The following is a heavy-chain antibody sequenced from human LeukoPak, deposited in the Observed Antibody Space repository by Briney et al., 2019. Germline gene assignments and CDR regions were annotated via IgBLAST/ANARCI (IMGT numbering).Heavy chain of an antibody. J-gene: IGHJ4*02. V-gene: IGHV1-18*04. CDR3: ARDLTMVRGVIPHYFDY. CDR1: GYTFTSYG. D-gene: IGHD3-10*01. CDR2: ISAYNGNT. Sequence: ASVKVSCKASGYTFTSYGISWVRQAPGQGLEWMGWISAYNGNTNYAQKLQGRVTMTTDTSTSTAYMELRSLRSDDTAVYYCARDLTMVRGVIPHYFDYWGQGTLVTVSS.